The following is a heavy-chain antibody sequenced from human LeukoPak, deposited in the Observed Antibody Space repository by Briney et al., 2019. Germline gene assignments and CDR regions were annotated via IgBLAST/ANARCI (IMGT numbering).Heavy chain of an antibody. CDR3: ARDDYGDYRY. D-gene: IGHD4-17*01. CDR2: ISSSSSYI. V-gene: IGHV3-21*01. J-gene: IGHJ4*02. Sequence: PGGSLRLSCEASGFTFSSYSMNWVRQAPGKGLEWVSSISSSSSYIYYADSVKGRFTISRDNAKSSLYLQMNSLRAEDTAVYYCARDDYGDYRYWGQGTLVTVSS. CDR1: GFTFSSYS.